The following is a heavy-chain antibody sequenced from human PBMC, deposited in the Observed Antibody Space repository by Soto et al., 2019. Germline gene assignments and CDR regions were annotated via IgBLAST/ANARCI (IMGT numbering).Heavy chain of an antibody. V-gene: IGHV1-69*13. J-gene: IGHJ5*02. Sequence: SVKVSCKASGGTFSSYAISWVRQAPGQGLEWMGGIILIFGTANYAQKFQGRVTMTADESTSTAYMELSSLRSEDTAVYYCASRVHSSGWTNWFDPWGQGTLVTVSS. D-gene: IGHD6-19*01. CDR2: IILIFGTA. CDR3: ASRVHSSGWTNWFDP. CDR1: GGTFSSYA.